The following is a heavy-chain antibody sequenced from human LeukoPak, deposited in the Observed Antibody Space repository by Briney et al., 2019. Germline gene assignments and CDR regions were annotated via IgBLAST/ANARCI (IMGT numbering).Heavy chain of an antibody. V-gene: IGHV3-23*01. CDR1: GFTFSRYA. J-gene: IGHJ6*02. CDR2: ISDSGVNT. Sequence: GGSLRLSCAASGFTFSRYAMAWVRQAPARGLEWVATISDSGVNTHYADSVKGRFTISRDNSRNTVRLEMSSLRAEDTAVYYCAKEKGIAVAGTPLGSYGMDVWGQGTTVTVSS. D-gene: IGHD6-19*01. CDR3: AKEKGIAVAGTPLGSYGMDV.